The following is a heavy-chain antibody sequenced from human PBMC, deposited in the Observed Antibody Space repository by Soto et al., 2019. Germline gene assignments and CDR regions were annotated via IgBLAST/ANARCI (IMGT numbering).Heavy chain of an antibody. CDR2: IIPILGIA. J-gene: IGHJ6*03. V-gene: IGHV1-69*02. CDR1: GGTFSSYT. CDR3: ASRYCSSTSCYATLTGSAYYMDV. D-gene: IGHD2-2*01. Sequence: SVKVSCKASGGTFSSYTISWVRQAPGQGLEWMGRIIPILGIANYAQKFQGRVTITADKSTSTAYMELSSLRSEDTAVYYCASRYCSSTSCYATLTGSAYYMDVWVKGTTVTVSS.